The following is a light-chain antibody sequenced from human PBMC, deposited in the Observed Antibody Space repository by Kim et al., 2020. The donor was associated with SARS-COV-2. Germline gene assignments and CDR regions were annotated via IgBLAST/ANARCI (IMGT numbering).Light chain of an antibody. J-gene: IGLJ2*01. CDR3: QVWDSSTDHVV. CDR2: YDN. V-gene: IGLV3-21*04. CDR1: NIGSKS. Sequence: SYELTQPPSVSVAPGETASITCGGHNIGSKSVHWYQQRPGQAPGLIIYYDNERPSGIPERFSGSNSDNTATLTINRVEAGDEADYYCQVWDSSTDHVVFGEGTQLTVL.